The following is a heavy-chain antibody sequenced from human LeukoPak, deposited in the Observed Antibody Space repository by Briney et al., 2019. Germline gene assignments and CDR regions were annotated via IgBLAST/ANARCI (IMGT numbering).Heavy chain of an antibody. Sequence: ASVKVSCKASGGTFSSYTISWVRQAPGQGIEWMGGIIPIFGTANYAQKFQGRVTITADESTSTAYMGLSSLRSEDTAVYYCARLDYGDYPTEDYWGQGTLVTVSS. V-gene: IGHV1-69*01. CDR1: GGTFSSYT. J-gene: IGHJ4*02. D-gene: IGHD4-17*01. CDR3: ARLDYGDYPTEDY. CDR2: IIPIFGTA.